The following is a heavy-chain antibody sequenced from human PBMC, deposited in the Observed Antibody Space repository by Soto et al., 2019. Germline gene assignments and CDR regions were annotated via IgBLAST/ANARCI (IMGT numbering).Heavy chain of an antibody. D-gene: IGHD2-21*02. CDR3: ARDHCGDCYYFDY. CDR2: IYYSGST. J-gene: IGHJ4*02. CDR1: GGSISSGGYY. Sequence: QVQLQESGPGLVKPSQTLSLTCTVSGGSISSGGYYWSWIRQHPGKGLEWIGYIYYSGSTYYNPSPKSRVTISVDTSKNQFSLKLSSVTAADTAVYYCARDHCGDCYYFDYWGQGTLVTVSS. V-gene: IGHV4-31*03.